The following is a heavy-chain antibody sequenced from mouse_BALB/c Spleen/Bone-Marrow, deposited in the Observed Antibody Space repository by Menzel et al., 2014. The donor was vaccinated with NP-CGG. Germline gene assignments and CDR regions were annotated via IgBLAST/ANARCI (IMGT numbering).Heavy chain of an antibody. CDR1: GYAFSSSW. J-gene: IGHJ2*01. V-gene: IGHV1-82*01. CDR3: ATYDY. Sequence: QVQLKQSGPELVKPGASVKISCKASGYAFSSSWMNWVKQRPGQGLEWIGRIYPGNLNTKYNEKFKGKATLTADKSSSTAYMQLSSLTSEDSAVYFCATYDYWGQGTTLTVSS. CDR2: IYPGNLNT.